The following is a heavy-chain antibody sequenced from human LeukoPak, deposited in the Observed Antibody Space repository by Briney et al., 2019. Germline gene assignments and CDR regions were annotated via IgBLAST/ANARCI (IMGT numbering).Heavy chain of an antibody. Sequence: GGSLGLSCAASGFTFSSYYMNWGRQAPGKGLEWVSSISSSSNYIYYTDSVKGRFTISRDNAENSLYLQMNSLRAEDTAVYYCARDRFYYDSSGYPAFDYWGQGTLVTVSS. CDR3: ARDRFYYDSSGYPAFDY. CDR1: GFTFSSYY. V-gene: IGHV3-21*01. CDR2: ISSSSNYI. J-gene: IGHJ4*02. D-gene: IGHD3-22*01.